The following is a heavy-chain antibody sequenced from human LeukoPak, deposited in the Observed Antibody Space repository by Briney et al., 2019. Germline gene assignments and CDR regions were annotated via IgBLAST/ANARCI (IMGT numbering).Heavy chain of an antibody. Sequence: GGSLRLSCATSGFTFSDYYMSWIRQAPGKGLEWVSYISSSGSTIYYADSVKGRFTISRDNAKNSLYLQMNSLRAEDTAVYYCARDESGATIMEFDYWGQGTLVTVSS. V-gene: IGHV3-11*01. D-gene: IGHD5-12*01. J-gene: IGHJ4*02. CDR1: GFTFSDYY. CDR2: ISSSGSTI. CDR3: ARDESGATIMEFDY.